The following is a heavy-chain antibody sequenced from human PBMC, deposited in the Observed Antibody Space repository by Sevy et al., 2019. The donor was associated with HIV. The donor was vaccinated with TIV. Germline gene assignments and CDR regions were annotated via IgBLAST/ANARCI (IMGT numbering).Heavy chain of an antibody. CDR2: INPNSGGT. J-gene: IGHJ4*02. D-gene: IGHD3-10*01. CDR3: ASRSYYYGRTPFDF. CDR1: GYTFTGYY. Sequence: ASVKVSCKASGYTFTGYYMHWVRQAPGQGLEWMGWINPNSGGTNYAQKLQGRVTMTRDTSISTAYMELSRLRSDDTAVYYCASRSYYYGRTPFDFWGQGTLVTVSS. V-gene: IGHV1-2*02.